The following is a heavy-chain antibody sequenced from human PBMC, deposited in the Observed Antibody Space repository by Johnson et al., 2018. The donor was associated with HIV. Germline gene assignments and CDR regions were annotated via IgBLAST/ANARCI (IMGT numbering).Heavy chain of an antibody. J-gene: IGHJ3*02. CDR2: IRYDGSNK. Sequence: QMQLVESGGGVVQPGGSLRLSCAASGFTFNNYDMHWVRQAPGKGLEWVAFIRYDGSNKYYADSVKGRFNISRDNSKNTLYLQMRSLRQDATAVYYCAKERGYSYGRGAFESWGQGTMVTVSS. D-gene: IGHD5-18*01. CDR3: AKERGYSYGRGAFES. V-gene: IGHV3-30*02. CDR1: GFTFNNYD.